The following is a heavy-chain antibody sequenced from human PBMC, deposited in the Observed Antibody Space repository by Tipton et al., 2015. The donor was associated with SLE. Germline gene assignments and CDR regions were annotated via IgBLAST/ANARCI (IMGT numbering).Heavy chain of an antibody. CDR3: ARGNSSGWYRGAFDT. CDR1: GGSISSSSYY. D-gene: IGHD6-19*01. Sequence: TLSLTCTVSGGSISSSSYYWGWIRQPPGKGLEWIGSIYYSGSTYYNPSLKSRVTISVDTSKNQFSLKLSSVTAADTAVYYCARGNSSGWYRGAFDTWGQGTMVTVSS. V-gene: IGHV4-39*01. J-gene: IGHJ3*02. CDR2: IYYSGST.